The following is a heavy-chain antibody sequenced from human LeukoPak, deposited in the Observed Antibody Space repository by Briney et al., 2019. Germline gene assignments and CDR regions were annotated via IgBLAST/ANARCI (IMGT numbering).Heavy chain of an antibody. CDR3: ARPGVGSSSWYWFDP. Sequence: SETLSLTCTVSGGSISSSSYYWGWIRQPPGKGLEWSGSIYYSGSTYYNPSLKSRVTISVDTSKNQFSLKLSSVTAADTAVYCCARPGVGSSSWYWFDPWGQGTLVTVSS. J-gene: IGHJ5*02. CDR2: IYYSGST. V-gene: IGHV4-39*01. D-gene: IGHD6-13*01. CDR1: GGSISSSSYY.